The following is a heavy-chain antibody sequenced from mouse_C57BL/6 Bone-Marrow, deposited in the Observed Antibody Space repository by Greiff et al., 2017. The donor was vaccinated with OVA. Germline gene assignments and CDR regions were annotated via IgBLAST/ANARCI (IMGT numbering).Heavy chain of an antibody. J-gene: IGHJ4*01. CDR1: GYSFTGYY. Sequence: EVKLQQSGPELVKPGASVKISCKASGYSFTGYYMHWVKQSHGNILDWIGYIYPYNGVSSYNQKFKGKATLTVDKSSSTAYMELRSLTSEDSAVYYCARRLTGTDDYAMDYWGQGTSVTVSS. V-gene: IGHV1-31*01. D-gene: IGHD4-1*01. CDR2: IYPYNGVS. CDR3: ARRLTGTDDYAMDY.